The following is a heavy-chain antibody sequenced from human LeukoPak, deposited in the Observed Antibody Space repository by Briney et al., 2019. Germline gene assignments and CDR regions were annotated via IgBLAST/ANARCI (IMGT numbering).Heavy chain of an antibody. CDR3: ARVLLVTTEDYFDY. D-gene: IGHD3-22*01. CDR2: IYYSGST. CDR1: GGSISSSSYY. J-gene: IGHJ4*02. V-gene: IGHV4-39*07. Sequence: PSETLSLTCTVSGGSISSSSYYWGWIRQPPGKGLEWIGSIYYSGSTYYNPSLKSRVTISVDTSKNQFSLKLSSVTAADTAVYYCARVLLVTTEDYFDYWGQGTLVTVSS.